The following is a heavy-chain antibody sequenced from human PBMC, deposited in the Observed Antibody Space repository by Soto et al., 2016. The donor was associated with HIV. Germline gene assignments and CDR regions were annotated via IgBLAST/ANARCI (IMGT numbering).Heavy chain of an antibody. CDR3: ARYNWNDGYFDY. J-gene: IGHJ4*02. V-gene: IGHV3-48*01. D-gene: IGHD1-1*01. CDR1: GFTFSSYK. Sequence: EVQLVESGGGLVQPGGSLRLSCAASGFTFSSYKMNWVRQAPGKGLEWVAYIGSTSTTIYYADSVKGRFTISRDNAKNSLYLQMSSLRAEDTAVYYCARYNWNDGYFDYWGPGTLVTVSS. CDR2: IGSTSTTI.